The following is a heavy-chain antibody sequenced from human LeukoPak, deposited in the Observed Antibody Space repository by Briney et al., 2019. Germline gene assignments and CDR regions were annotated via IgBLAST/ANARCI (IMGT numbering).Heavy chain of an antibody. CDR2: ISYDGSNK. D-gene: IGHD1-26*01. J-gene: IGHJ4*02. Sequence: GRSLRLSCAASGFTFSSYAMHWVRQAPGKGLEWVAVISYDGSNKYYADSVKGRFTISRDNSKNTLYLQMNSLRAEDTAVYYCANFVGARGYYFDYWGQGTLVTVSS. V-gene: IGHV3-30-3*01. CDR3: ANFVGARGYYFDY. CDR1: GFTFSSYA.